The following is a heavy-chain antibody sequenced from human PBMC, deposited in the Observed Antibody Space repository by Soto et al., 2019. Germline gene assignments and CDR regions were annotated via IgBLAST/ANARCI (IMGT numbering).Heavy chain of an antibody. CDR3: ARDCPAPPATPNNWFDP. V-gene: IGHV1-18*01. Sequence: ASVKVSCKASGYTFTIYGISWVRQAPGQGLEWMGWISGYNGNTNYAQKLQGRVTMTTDTSTSTAYMELRSLRSDDTAVYYCARDCPAPPATPNNWFDPWGQGTLVTVSS. J-gene: IGHJ5*02. CDR2: ISGYNGNT. CDR1: GYTFTIYG.